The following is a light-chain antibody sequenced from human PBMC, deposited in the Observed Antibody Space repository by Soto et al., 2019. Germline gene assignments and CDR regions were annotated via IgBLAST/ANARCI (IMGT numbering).Light chain of an antibody. CDR3: QQFNSYPIT. CDR2: DVS. V-gene: IGKV1-13*02. Sequence: AIQLTQSPSSLSASVGDRVTITCRASQDIRGALAWYQQKPGKAPKILIYDVSTLESGVPSRFSGSSSGTDFTLTISSLKPVDFATYYCQQFNSYPITFGQGTRLEIK. J-gene: IGKJ5*01. CDR1: QDIRGA.